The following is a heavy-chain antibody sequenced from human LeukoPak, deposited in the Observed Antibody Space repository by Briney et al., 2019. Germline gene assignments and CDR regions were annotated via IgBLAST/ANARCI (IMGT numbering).Heavy chain of an antibody. CDR3: ASSRPRDYGGNSGDAFDI. D-gene: IGHD4-23*01. CDR2: IIPVLAIA. J-gene: IGHJ3*02. V-gene: IGHV1-69*04. CDR1: GGTFSSNA. Sequence: GASVKVSCTASGGTFSSNAISWVRQAPGQGLEWMGRIIPVLAIANYAQTIQGRVTITADKSTSTAYMELSSLRSDDTAVYYCASSRPRDYGGNSGDAFDIWGQGTMVTVSS.